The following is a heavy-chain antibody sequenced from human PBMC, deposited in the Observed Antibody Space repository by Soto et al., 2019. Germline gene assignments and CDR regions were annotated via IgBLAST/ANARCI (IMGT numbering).Heavy chain of an antibody. CDR2: ISAHNGNT. J-gene: IGHJ4*02. D-gene: IGHD1-1*01. V-gene: IGHV1-18*01. Sequence: QVHLVQSGAEVKKPGASVKVSCKGSGYTFTSYGITWVRQAPGHGLEWMGWISAHNGNTNYAQKHQGRVTVTRDTSTSIAYMELRSLRSVDTAVYYCARGRYGDYWGQGALVTVSS. CDR1: GYTFTSYG. CDR3: ARGRYGDY.